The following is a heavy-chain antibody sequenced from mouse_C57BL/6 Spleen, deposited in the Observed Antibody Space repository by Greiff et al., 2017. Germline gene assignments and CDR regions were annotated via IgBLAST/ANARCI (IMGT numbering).Heavy chain of an antibody. V-gene: IGHV1-64*01. D-gene: IGHD2-5*01. CDR3: ARSHYSNYLDY. Sequence: VQLQQSGAELVKPGASVKLSCKASGYTFTSYWMHWVKQRPGQGLEWIGMICPNSGRTNYNEKLTSKATLTVDKSSSTAYMQLSSLTSEDSAVYYCARSHYSNYLDYWGQGTTLTVSS. J-gene: IGHJ2*01. CDR1: GYTFTSYW. CDR2: ICPNSGRT.